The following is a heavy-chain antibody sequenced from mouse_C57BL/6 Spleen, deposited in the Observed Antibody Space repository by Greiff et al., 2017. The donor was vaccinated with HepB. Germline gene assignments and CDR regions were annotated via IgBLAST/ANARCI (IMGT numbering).Heavy chain of an antibody. V-gene: IGHV5-4*01. D-gene: IGHD2-1*01. CDR1: GFTFSSYA. Sequence: EVQRVESGGGLVKPGGSLKLSCAASGFTFSSYAMSWVRQTPEKRLEWVATISDGGSYTYYPDNVKGRFTISRDNAKNNLYLQMSHLKSEDTAMYYCARVYGNFWYFDVWGTGTTVTVSS. J-gene: IGHJ1*03. CDR2: ISDGGSYT. CDR3: ARVYGNFWYFDV.